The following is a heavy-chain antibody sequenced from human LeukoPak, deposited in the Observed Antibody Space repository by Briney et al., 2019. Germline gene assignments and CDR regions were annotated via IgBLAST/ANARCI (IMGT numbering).Heavy chain of an antibody. CDR1: GFTFSSYA. Sequence: GGSLRLSCAASGFTFSSYAMSWVRQAPGKGLEWVSGISGSGGSTYYADSVKGRFTISRDNSKNTLYMQMNSLRAEDTAVYYCAKGREYCSGGSCTGGAFGIWGQGTMVTVSS. J-gene: IGHJ3*02. V-gene: IGHV3-23*01. D-gene: IGHD2-15*01. CDR3: AKGREYCSGGSCTGGAFGI. CDR2: ISGSGGST.